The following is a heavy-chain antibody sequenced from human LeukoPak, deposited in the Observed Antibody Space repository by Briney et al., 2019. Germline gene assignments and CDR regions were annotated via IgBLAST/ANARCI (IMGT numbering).Heavy chain of an antibody. CDR2: ISYDGSKK. Sequence: GRSLRLSCAASGFTFSSYAMHWVRQAPGKGLEWVTIISYDGSKKYYADYVKGRFTISRDNSKNTLYLQMNSLRAEDTAVYYCARVGAATYAFDIWGQGTMVTVSS. CDR3: ARVGAATYAFDI. J-gene: IGHJ3*02. D-gene: IGHD3-16*01. V-gene: IGHV3-30*04. CDR1: GFTFSSYA.